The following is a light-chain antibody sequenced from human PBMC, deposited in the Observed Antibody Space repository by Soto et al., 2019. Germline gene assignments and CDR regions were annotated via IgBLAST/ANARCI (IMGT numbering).Light chain of an antibody. CDR2: AAS. CDR1: QGIHSY. Sequence: DIKLTQSPSFLSASVGDRVTITCRASQGIHSYLVWYQQKLGTAPKLLIYAASTLQSGVPSRFSGSGSGTVFTLTISSLQAEDFATYCCQQSISYPFTFGPGTTVDI. J-gene: IGKJ3*01. V-gene: IGKV1-9*01. CDR3: QQSISYPFT.